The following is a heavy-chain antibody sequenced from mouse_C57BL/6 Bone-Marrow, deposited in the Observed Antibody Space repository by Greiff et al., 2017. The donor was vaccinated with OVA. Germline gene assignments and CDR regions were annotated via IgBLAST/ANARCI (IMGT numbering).Heavy chain of an antibody. CDR2: ISYDGSN. J-gene: IGHJ3*01. Sequence: DVKLQESGPGLVKPSQSLSLTCSVTGYSITSGYYWNWIRQFPGNKLEWMGYISYDGSNNYNPSLKNRISITRDTSKNQFFLKLNSVTTEDTATYYCAKYYGSSHQAWFAYWGQGTLVTVSA. D-gene: IGHD1-1*01. CDR3: AKYYGSSHQAWFAY. CDR1: GYSITSGYY. V-gene: IGHV3-6*01.